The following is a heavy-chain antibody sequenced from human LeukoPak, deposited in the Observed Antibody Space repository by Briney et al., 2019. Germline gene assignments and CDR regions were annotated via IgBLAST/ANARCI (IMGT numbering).Heavy chain of an antibody. Sequence: GRSLRLSCAASGFTFDDYAMHWVRQAPGKGLEWVSGISWNSGSIGYADSVKGRFTISRDNAKNSLYLQMNSLRASDTAMYYCARRGVQPADAFDIWGQGTMVTVSS. J-gene: IGHJ3*02. V-gene: IGHV3-9*01. CDR2: ISWNSGSI. D-gene: IGHD2-8*01. CDR1: GFTFDDYA. CDR3: ARRGVQPADAFDI.